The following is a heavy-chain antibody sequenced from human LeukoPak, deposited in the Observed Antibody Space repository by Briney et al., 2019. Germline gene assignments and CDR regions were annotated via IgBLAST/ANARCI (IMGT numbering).Heavy chain of an antibody. Sequence: ASVKVSCKASGYTFTSYTMHWVRQAPGQRLKRMGWINAGNGNTKSSQKFQGRVTITRDTSATTAYMELSSLRSEDTAVYYCARGGSLDYWGQGTLVTVSS. J-gene: IGHJ4*02. D-gene: IGHD6-13*01. CDR2: INAGNGNT. V-gene: IGHV1-3*01. CDR1: GYTFTSYT. CDR3: ARGGSLDY.